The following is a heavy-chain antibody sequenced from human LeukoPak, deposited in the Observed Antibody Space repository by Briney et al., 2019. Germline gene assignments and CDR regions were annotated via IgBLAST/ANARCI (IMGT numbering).Heavy chain of an antibody. CDR3: ARGPLAAAGSPLFY. D-gene: IGHD6-13*01. CDR1: GYTFTNYG. V-gene: IGHV1-18*01. Sequence: ASVKVSCKASGYTFTNYGITWVRQAPGQGLEWMGWISAYNGNTNYAQKVQGRVTLTTDTSTSTAYMELRRLRSDDTAVYYCARGPLAAAGSPLFYWGQGTLVTVSS. CDR2: ISAYNGNT. J-gene: IGHJ4*02.